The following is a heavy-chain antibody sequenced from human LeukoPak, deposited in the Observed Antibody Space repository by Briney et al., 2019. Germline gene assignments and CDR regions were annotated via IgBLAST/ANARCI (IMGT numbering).Heavy chain of an antibody. CDR1: GFTFSNSG. J-gene: IGHJ4*02. CDR2: IWYDGSNK. CDR3: ARDWDWAFDY. D-gene: IGHD3/OR15-3a*01. Sequence: GGSLRLSCAASGFTFSNSGMHWVRQAPGKGLEWVAVIWYDGSNKYYADSVKGRFTISRDQSKNTLYLQMNSLRAEDTAVYYCARDWDWAFDYWGQGTLVTVSS. V-gene: IGHV3-33*01.